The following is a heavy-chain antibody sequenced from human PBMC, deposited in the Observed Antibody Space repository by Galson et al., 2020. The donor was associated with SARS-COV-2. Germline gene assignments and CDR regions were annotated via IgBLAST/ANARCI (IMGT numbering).Heavy chain of an antibody. CDR3: AKDGEAGNSYYYLDY. CDR1: GSTFSSYA. Sequence: GGSLRLSCAASGSTFSSYAMSWVRQAPGKGLEWVSIIYSGGSTYYADSVKGRFTISRDNSKNTLYLQMNSLRPEDTGIYYCAKDGEAGNSYYYLDYWGQGTLVTVSS. V-gene: IGHV3-23*03. D-gene: IGHD1-26*01. J-gene: IGHJ4*02. CDR2: IIYSGGST.